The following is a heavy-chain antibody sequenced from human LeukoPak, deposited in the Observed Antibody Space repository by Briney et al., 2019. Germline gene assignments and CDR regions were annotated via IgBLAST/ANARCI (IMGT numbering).Heavy chain of an antibody. CDR3: GRGYSYGYYYYGMDV. J-gene: IGHJ6*02. D-gene: IGHD5-18*01. CDR1: GFTFSNYA. Sequence: PGGSLRLSCAASGFTFSNYAVSWVRQAPGKGLEWVSAITGSGGSTYYADSVKGRFTISRDNSKNTLYLQMNSLRAEDTAVYYCGRGYSYGYYYYGMDVWGQGTTVTVSS. CDR2: ITGSGGST. V-gene: IGHV3-23*01.